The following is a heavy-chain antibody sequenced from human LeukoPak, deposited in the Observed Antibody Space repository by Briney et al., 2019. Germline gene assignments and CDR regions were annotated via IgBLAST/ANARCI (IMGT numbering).Heavy chain of an antibody. CDR2: ISSNGAGT. D-gene: IGHD3-10*01. CDR1: GFIFSNYA. Sequence: PGGSLRLSCSASGFIFSNYAMHWVRQAPGKGLEYVSAISSNGAGTNYADSVKGRFTISRDNSKNTLYLQVSSLRAEDTAVYYCVKPISGNYYNPGYFDYWGQGTLVTVSS. J-gene: IGHJ4*02. CDR3: VKPISGNYYNPGYFDY. V-gene: IGHV3-64D*06.